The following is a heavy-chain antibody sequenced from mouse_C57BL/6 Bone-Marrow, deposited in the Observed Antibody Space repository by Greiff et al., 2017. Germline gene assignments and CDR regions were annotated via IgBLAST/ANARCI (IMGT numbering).Heavy chain of an antibody. D-gene: IGHD1-1*01. Sequence: VQLQQSGPELVKPGASVKISCKASGYSFTGYYMNWVKQSPEKSLEWIGELNPSTGGTTYNQTFKAKATLTVDTSSSTAYLQLKSLTSEDSAVYYCARPGISLVDFYYWGQGTTLTVSS. CDR3: ARPGISLVDFYY. CDR2: LNPSTGGT. J-gene: IGHJ2*01. CDR1: GYSFTGYY. V-gene: IGHV1-42*01.